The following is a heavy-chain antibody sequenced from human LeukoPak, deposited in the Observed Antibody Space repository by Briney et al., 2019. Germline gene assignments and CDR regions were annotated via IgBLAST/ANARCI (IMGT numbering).Heavy chain of an antibody. Sequence: PSETLSLTCAVSGGSISSSNWWSWVRQPPGKGLEWIGEIYHSGSTNYNPSLKSRVTISVDTSKNQFSLKLSSVTAADTAVYYCARHVYCSGGSCYRINWFDPWGQGTLVTVSS. CDR1: GGSISSSNW. CDR3: ARHVYCSGGSCYRINWFDP. CDR2: IYHSGST. J-gene: IGHJ5*02. V-gene: IGHV4-4*02. D-gene: IGHD2-15*01.